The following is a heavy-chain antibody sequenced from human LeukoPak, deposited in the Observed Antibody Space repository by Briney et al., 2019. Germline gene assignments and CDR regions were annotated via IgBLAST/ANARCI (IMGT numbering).Heavy chain of an antibody. Sequence: SETLSLTCTVSGGSIRSNTNFWGWNSSNYWGWIRQPPGKGLEWIGSIHFTGTTYYNPSLQSRLTISVDASNNQFSLKMTSVTATDTALYYCARQRDTASVGALDIWGQGTMVTVSS. CDR3: ARQRDTASVGALDI. CDR2: IHFTGTT. CDR1: GGSIRSNTNFWGWNSSNY. V-gene: IGHV4-39*01. D-gene: IGHD5-18*01. J-gene: IGHJ3*02.